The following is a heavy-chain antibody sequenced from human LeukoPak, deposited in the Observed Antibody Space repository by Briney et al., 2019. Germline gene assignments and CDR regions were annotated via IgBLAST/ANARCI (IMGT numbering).Heavy chain of an antibody. CDR1: GGSISSGDHY. Sequence: SETLSLTCTVSGGSISSGDHYWGWIRQPPGKGLEWIGSIYYSGSTNYNPSLKSRVTISVDKSKNQFSLKLSSVTAADTAVYYCATTYSSGWYRDYWGQGTLVTVSS. J-gene: IGHJ4*02. CDR3: ATTYSSGWYRDY. D-gene: IGHD6-19*01. V-gene: IGHV4-39*07. CDR2: IYYSGST.